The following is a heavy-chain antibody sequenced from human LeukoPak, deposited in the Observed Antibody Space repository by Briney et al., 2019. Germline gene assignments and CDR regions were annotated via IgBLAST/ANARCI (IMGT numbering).Heavy chain of an antibody. J-gene: IGHJ3*02. CDR3: ARRLGPGIVGADDAFDI. D-gene: IGHD1-26*01. Sequence: GESLKISCKGSGYSFTSYWIGWVRQMPRKGLEWLGIIYPGDSDTRYSPSFQGQVTISADKSITTAYLQLSSLNASDTAMYYCARRLGPGIVGADDAFDIWGQETMVTVSS. V-gene: IGHV5-51*01. CDR2: IYPGDSDT. CDR1: GYSFTSYW.